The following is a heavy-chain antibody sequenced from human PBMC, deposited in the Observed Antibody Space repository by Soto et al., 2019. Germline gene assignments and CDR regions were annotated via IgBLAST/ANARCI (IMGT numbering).Heavy chain of an antibody. CDR2: IDPSDSYT. CDR3: ARQANVDYDILTGYYTS. D-gene: IGHD3-9*01. CDR1: GYSFTSYW. V-gene: IGHV5-10-1*01. J-gene: IGHJ3*01. Sequence: PGESLKISCKGSGYSFTSYWISWVRQMPGKGLEWMGRIDPSDSYTNYSPSFQGHVTISADKSISTAYLQWSSLKASDTAMYYCARQANVDYDILTGYYTSWGQGTMVTVS.